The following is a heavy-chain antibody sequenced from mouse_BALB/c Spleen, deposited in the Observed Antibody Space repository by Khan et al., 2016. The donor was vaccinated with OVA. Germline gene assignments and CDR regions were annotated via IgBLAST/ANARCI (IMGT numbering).Heavy chain of an antibody. CDR1: GYSITSDYA. CDR2: INYSGST. CDR3: ARDGSRYNYAMDY. Sequence: VQLKQSGPGLVNPSQSLSLTCTVTGYSITSDYAWNWIRQFPGNKLEWMGYINYSGSTNYNPALKSRISITRDTSKNQFFLQLNSVTTEDTATYYCARDGSRYNYAMDYWGQGTSGTVS. J-gene: IGHJ4*01. V-gene: IGHV3-2*02. D-gene: IGHD1-1*01.